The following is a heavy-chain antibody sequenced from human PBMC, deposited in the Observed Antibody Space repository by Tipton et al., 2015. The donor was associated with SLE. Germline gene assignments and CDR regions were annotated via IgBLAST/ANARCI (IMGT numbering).Heavy chain of an antibody. CDR2: IWYDGTNQ. V-gene: IGHV3-33*01. CDR3: ARDAGVLGTYYFDH. CDR1: GFTFSGFG. J-gene: IGHJ4*02. D-gene: IGHD1-14*01. Sequence: SGFTFSGFGMHWVRQAPGAGLEWVAGIWYDGTNQNYADSLKGRFTISRDNSKNTLYLQMNSLRGEDSAGYYCARDAGVLGTYYFDHWGQGTLVTVSS.